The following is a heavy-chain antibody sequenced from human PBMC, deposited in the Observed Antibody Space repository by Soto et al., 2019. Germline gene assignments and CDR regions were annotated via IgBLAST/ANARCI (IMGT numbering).Heavy chain of an antibody. CDR2: ISDRGDTT. D-gene: IGHD1-1*01. V-gene: IGHV3-23*01. Sequence: PGGSLRLSCAASGFTISSNAMYWVRQAPGKGLEWVSAISDRGDTTHYADSVKGRFTISRDTSKNTLYLRLNALRADDTAVYYWAKDKPRTTPFAYWGQGTLVTVSS. CDR3: AKDKPRTTPFAY. J-gene: IGHJ4*02. CDR1: GFTISSNA.